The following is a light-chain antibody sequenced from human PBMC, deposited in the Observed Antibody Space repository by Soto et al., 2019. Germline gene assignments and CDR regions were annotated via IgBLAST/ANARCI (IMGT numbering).Light chain of an antibody. V-gene: IGKV4-1*01. CDR3: QQYYSTPWT. CDR2: WAS. Sequence: DIVMTQSADSLAVSLGERATINCKSSQSVFSNSNNKKYLAWYQQKPGQPPKLLIHWASIRESGVPVRFSGSGSGTDFTLTINSLQAEDVAVYYCQQYYSTPWTFGQGTKVDIK. CDR1: QSVFSNSNNKKY. J-gene: IGKJ1*01.